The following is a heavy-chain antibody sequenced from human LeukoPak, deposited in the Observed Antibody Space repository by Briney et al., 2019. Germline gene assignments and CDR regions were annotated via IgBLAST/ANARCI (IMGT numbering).Heavy chain of an antibody. D-gene: IGHD2-8*01. Sequence: GGSLRLSCAASGFTFSSYDMHWVRQAPGKGLEWVAVISYDGSNKYYADSVKGRFTISRDNSKNTLYLQVNSLRAEDTAVYYCAKAIYCINGVCSDYWGQGTLVTVSS. CDR3: AKAIYCINGVCSDY. CDR1: GFTFSSYD. V-gene: IGHV3-30*18. J-gene: IGHJ4*02. CDR2: ISYDGSNK.